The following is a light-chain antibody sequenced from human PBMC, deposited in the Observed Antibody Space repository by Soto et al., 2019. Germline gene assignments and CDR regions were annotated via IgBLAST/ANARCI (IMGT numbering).Light chain of an antibody. CDR3: QQYSNRPLT. CDR2: GAS. J-gene: IGKJ4*01. CDR1: QSVRSSF. V-gene: IGKV3-15*01. Sequence: IVVTQSPATLSVSPGDRATLCFRASQSVRSSFLAWYQQKPGQAPSLLIYGASTRATGIPARFSGSGSGTEFTLTIISLQAEDFAVYYCQQYSNRPLTFGGGTKVAIK.